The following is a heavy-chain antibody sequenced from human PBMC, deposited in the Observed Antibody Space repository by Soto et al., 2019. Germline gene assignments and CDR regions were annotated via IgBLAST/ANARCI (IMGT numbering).Heavy chain of an antibody. CDR3: ARDAYSYGYSLDY. J-gene: IGHJ4*02. CDR2: ISYDGSNK. V-gene: IGHV3-30-3*01. Sequence: QVQLVESGGGVVQPGRSLRLSCAASGFTFSNDGMHWIRQAPGKGLEWVAFISYDGSNKYYADSVKGRFTISRDSSKHTLYLQMNSLRAEDSAVYYCARDAYSYGYSLDYWGQGTLVTVSS. D-gene: IGHD5-18*01. CDR1: GFTFSNDG.